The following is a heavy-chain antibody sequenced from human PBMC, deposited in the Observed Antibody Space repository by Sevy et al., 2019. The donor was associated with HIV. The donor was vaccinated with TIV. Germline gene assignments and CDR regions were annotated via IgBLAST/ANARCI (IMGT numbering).Heavy chain of an antibody. CDR2: INHSGST. CDR1: GGSFSGYY. Sequence: ETLSLTCAVYGGSFSGYYWSWIRQPPGKGLEWIGEINHSGSTNYNPSLKSRVTISVDTSKNQFSLKLSSVTAADTAVYYCARAFQLLYYFDYWGQGTLVTVSS. CDR3: ARAFQLLYYFDY. V-gene: IGHV4-34*01. J-gene: IGHJ4*02. D-gene: IGHD2-2*02.